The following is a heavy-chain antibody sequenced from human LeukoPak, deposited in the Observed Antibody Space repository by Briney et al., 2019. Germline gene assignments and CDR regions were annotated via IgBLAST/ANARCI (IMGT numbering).Heavy chain of an antibody. J-gene: IGHJ4*02. V-gene: IGHV3-21*01. CDR2: ISTSSSYI. D-gene: IGHD5-18*01. Sequence: PGGSLRLSCAASGFTFSSYNMNWVRQAPGKGLEWVSSISTSSSYIHYADSVKGRFTISRDNAKNSLYLQMNSLRAEDTAVYYCVRGRGYSYGHLGLGFDYWDQGTLVTVSS. CDR1: GFTFSSYN. CDR3: VRGRGYSYGHLGLGFDY.